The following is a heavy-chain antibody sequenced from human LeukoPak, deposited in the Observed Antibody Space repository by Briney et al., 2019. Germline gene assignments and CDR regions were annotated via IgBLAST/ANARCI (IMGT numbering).Heavy chain of an antibody. J-gene: IGHJ5*02. D-gene: IGHD3-10*01. CDR2: ISSSGSTI. Sequence: PGGSLRLSCAASGFTFDDYTMHWVRQAPGKGLEWVSYISSSGSTIYYADSVKGRSTISRDNAKNSLYLQMNSLRAEDTAVYYCARRLGLGFGEYSNNWFDPWGQGTLVTVSS. CDR1: GFTFDDYT. CDR3: ARRLGLGFGEYSNNWFDP. V-gene: IGHV3-48*04.